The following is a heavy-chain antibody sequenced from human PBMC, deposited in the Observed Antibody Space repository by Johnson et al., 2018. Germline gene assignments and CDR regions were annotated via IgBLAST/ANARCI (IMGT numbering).Heavy chain of an antibody. D-gene: IGHD2-15*01. Sequence: VQLVESGGGVVQPGRSLRLSCAASGFTFTIYGMHWVRQAPGKGLEWVALISYDGRNTYYADSVKGRFTISRDNSENTLYLQMNSLTAEETAVYYCAKGNGRGCTGGTCSSGYYYGMDVWGQGTTVTVSS. CDR3: AKGNGRGCTGGTCSSGYYYGMDV. CDR1: GFTFTIYG. CDR2: ISYDGRNT. V-gene: IGHV3-30*18. J-gene: IGHJ6*02.